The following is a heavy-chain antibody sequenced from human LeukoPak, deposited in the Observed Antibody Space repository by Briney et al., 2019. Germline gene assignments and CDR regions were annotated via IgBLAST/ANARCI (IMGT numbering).Heavy chain of an antibody. V-gene: IGHV4-59*08. Sequence: SGTPSLTSNVSGGSPSSYYCSWIREPPRDVPDRHGSISNSGSTHYNPPLKSRVTISVVTSKHQFSLKLSSVTAAATAVYYCARHIGLGYSYGYPYFDYWGQGTPVPVSS. CDR2: ISNSGST. CDR1: GGSPSSYY. D-gene: IGHD5-18*01. CDR3: ARHIGLGYSYGYPYFDY. J-gene: IGHJ4*02.